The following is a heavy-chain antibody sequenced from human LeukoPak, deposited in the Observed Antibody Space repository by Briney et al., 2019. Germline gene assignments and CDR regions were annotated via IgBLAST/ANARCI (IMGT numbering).Heavy chain of an antibody. J-gene: IGHJ2*01. CDR1: GFTFSSYW. Sequence: PGGSLRLSCAASGFTFSSYWMSWVRQAPGKGLEWVANIKQDGSEKYYVDSVKGRFTISRDNAKNSLYLQMNSLSAEDTAVYYCATRSSYSSGWYAGYFDLWGRGTLVTVSS. CDR3: ATRSSYSSGWYAGYFDL. V-gene: IGHV3-7*01. D-gene: IGHD6-19*01. CDR2: IKQDGSEK.